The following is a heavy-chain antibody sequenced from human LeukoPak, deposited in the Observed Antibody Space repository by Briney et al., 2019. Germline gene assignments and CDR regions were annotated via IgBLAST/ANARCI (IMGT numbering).Heavy chain of an antibody. CDR1: GYTFTSYG. CDR3: ARVPHDFWSGYNYYYYMDV. CDR2: ISAYNGNT. V-gene: IGHV1-18*01. J-gene: IGHJ6*03. D-gene: IGHD3-3*01. Sequence: GASVKVSCKASGYTFTSYGISWVRQAPGRGLEWMGWISAYNGNTNYAQKLQGRVTMTTDTFTSTAYMELRSLRSDDTAVYYCARVPHDFWSGYNYYYYMDVWGKGTTVTVSS.